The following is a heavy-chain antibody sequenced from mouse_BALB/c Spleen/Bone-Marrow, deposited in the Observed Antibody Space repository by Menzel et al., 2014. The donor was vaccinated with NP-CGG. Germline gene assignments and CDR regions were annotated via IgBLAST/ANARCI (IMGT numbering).Heavy chain of an antibody. CDR1: GFTFSDYY. D-gene: IGHD1-1*01. CDR2: ISDGGSYT. J-gene: IGHJ3*01. V-gene: IGHV5-4*02. CDR3: ANYYGSTWFAY. Sequence: EVMLVESRGGLVKPGGSLKLSCAASGFTFSDYYMYWVRQTPEKRLEWVATISDGGSYTYYPDSVKGRLTISGDNAKNNLYLQMSSLKSEDTAMYYCANYYGSTWFAYWGQGTLVTVSA.